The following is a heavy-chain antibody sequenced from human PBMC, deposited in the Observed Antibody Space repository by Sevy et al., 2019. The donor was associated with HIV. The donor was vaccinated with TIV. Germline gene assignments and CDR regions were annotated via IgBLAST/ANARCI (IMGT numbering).Heavy chain of an antibody. CDR1: GFTFSSSG. Sequence: GGSLRLSCAASGFTFSSSGMTWVRQAPGKGLERVSGISNTGGSTYYADSVKGRFTISRDNSKNTLYLQMNSLRAEDTAVYYCAKFSSAWSLDHWGQRILVTVSS. V-gene: IGHV3-23*01. CDR3: AKFSSAWSLDH. D-gene: IGHD6-19*01. J-gene: IGHJ4*02. CDR2: ISNTGGST.